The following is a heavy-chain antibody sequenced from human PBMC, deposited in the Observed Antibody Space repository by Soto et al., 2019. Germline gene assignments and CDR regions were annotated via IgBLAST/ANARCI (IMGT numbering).Heavy chain of an antibody. D-gene: IGHD2-15*01. J-gene: IGHJ4*02. V-gene: IGHV3-15*01. CDR3: STGYCSGGNCFIEY. CDR1: GFTFSNAW. Sequence: GGSLRLSCAASGFTFSNAWMTWVRQAPGKGLEWIGRIKRKTDGGTTDYAAPVKDRFTISRDDSKNTLYLEMNSLKTEDTAVYYCSTGYCSGGNCFIEYWGQGTLVTVSS. CDR2: IKRKTDGGTT.